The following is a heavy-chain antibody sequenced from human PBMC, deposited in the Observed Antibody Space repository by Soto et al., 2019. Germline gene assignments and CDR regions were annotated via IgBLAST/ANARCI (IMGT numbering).Heavy chain of an antibody. J-gene: IGHJ3*02. D-gene: IGHD6-19*01. Sequence: ASVKVSCKASGYTFTGYYMHWVRQAPGQGLEWMGWINPNSGGTNYAQKFQGWVTMTRDTSISTAYMELSRLRSDDTAVYYCARDRQWLVQHPLYQASDDAFDIWGQGTMVTVSS. CDR1: GYTFTGYY. V-gene: IGHV1-2*04. CDR3: ARDRQWLVQHPLYQASDDAFDI. CDR2: INPNSGGT.